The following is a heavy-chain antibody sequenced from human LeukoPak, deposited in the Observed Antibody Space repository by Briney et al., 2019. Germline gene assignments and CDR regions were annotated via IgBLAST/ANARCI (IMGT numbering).Heavy chain of an antibody. CDR1: GFTFSDYY. CDR3: ARDMYYGSGTPMQYGMDV. V-gene: IGHV3-11*01. CDR2: ISGSATTT. D-gene: IGHD3-10*01. J-gene: IGHJ6*02. Sequence: GGSLRLSCAASGFTFSDYYMSWIRQAPGKGLEWVSFISGSATTTYYVDSVKGRFTLSRDNAKNSLYLQMNSLRAEDSAVYYCARDMYYGSGTPMQYGMDVWGPGTTVTVSS.